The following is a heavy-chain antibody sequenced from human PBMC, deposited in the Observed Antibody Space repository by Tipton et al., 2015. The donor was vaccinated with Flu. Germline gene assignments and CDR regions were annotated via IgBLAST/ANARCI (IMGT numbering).Heavy chain of an antibody. CDR2: INPNSGGT. V-gene: IGHV1-2*06. Sequence: QSGPEVRKPGASVKVSCKASGYTFTGYYMHWVRQAPGQGLEWMGRINPNSGGTNYAQKFQGRVTMIRGTSISTAYMELSRLRSDDTAVYYCARVSGWWGYYFDYWGQGTLVTVSS. CDR3: ARVSGWWGYYFDY. D-gene: IGHD6-19*01. CDR1: GYTFTGYY. J-gene: IGHJ4*02.